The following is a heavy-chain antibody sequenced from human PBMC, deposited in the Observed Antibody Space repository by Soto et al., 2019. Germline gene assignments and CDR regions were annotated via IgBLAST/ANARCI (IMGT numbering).Heavy chain of an antibody. Sequence: SETLSLTCTVSGGSISSGDYYWSWIRQPPGKGLEWIGYIYYNVNTNYNPSLKSRVTISVDTSKNQFSLKLSSVTAADTAVYYCARHETLRGDYDYWGQGTLVTVSS. V-gene: IGHV4-30-4*01. CDR2: IYYNVNT. D-gene: IGHD4-17*01. CDR3: ARHETLRGDYDY. J-gene: IGHJ4*02. CDR1: GGSISSGDYY.